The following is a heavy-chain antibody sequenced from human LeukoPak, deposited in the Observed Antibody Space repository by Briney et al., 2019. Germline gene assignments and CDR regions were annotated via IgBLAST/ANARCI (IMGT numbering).Heavy chain of an antibody. D-gene: IGHD3-22*01. CDR3: ARDPPIYYDSSGYYFSDY. Sequence: GASVKVSCKASGYTFTSYYMHWVRQAPGQGLEWMGWISAYNGSTNYAQKLQGRVTMTTDTSTSTAYMELRSLRSDDTAVYYCARDPPIYYDSSGYYFSDYWGQGTLVTVSS. V-gene: IGHV1-18*04. J-gene: IGHJ4*02. CDR2: ISAYNGST. CDR1: GYTFTSYY.